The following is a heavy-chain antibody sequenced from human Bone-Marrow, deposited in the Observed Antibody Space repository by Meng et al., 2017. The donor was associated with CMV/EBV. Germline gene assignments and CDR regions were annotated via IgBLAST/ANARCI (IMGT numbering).Heavy chain of an antibody. CDR3: AREGAARLFWFPNWFDP. Sequence: ASVKVSCKASGYTFTSYGISWVRQASGQGLEWMGWINPNSGGTNYAQKFQGRVTMTRDTSISTAYMELSRLRSDDTAVYYCAREGAARLFWFPNWFDPWGQGTLVTVSS. CDR2: INPNSGGT. CDR1: GYTFTSYG. J-gene: IGHJ5*02. V-gene: IGHV1-2*02. D-gene: IGHD6-6*01.